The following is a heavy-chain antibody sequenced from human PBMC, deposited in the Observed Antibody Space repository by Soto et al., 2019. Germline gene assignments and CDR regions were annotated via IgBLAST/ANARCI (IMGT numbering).Heavy chain of an antibody. V-gene: IGHV1-8*01. J-gene: IGHJ5*02. CDR2: MNPNSGNT. CDR3: ARAQQVRGFDP. Sequence: QVQLVQSGAEVKKPGASVKVSCKASGYSFTSSDINWVRQATGQGLEWMGWMNPNSGNTGDAQKFQGRVTRTRNTSLSTAYMELSSLRSEDTAVYYCARAQQVRGFDPWGQGTVVTVSS. CDR1: GYSFTSSD. D-gene: IGHD6-13*01.